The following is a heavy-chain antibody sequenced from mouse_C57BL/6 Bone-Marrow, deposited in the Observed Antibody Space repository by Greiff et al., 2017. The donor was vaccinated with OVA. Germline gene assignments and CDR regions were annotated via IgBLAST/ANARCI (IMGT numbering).Heavy chain of an antibody. CDR1: GYTFTSYW. V-gene: IGHV1-53*01. CDR2: INPNNGGT. J-gene: IGHJ2*01. D-gene: IGHD1-1*01. Sequence: QVHVKQPGTELVKPGASVKLSCKASGYTFTSYWMHWVKQRPGQGLEWIGNINPNNGGTNYNEKFKSKATLTVDKSSSTAYMQLSSLTSEDSAVYYCASHYYGSSYTFDYWGQGTTLTVSS. CDR3: ASHYYGSSYTFDY.